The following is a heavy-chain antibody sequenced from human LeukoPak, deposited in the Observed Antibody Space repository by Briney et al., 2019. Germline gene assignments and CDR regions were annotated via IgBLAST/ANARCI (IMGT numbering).Heavy chain of an antibody. Sequence: SVPLSLTCTVSVGFISLYYWRWIRHSPGKGVEGIEYIDTCGSTNLNPSLKSQVTISSDTSKNQFSLKLSSVTAADTAVYDCARAYSSSWLSAFDIWGQGTMVTVSS. CDR1: VGFISLYY. V-gene: IGHV4-4*09. CDR2: IDTCGST. D-gene: IGHD6-13*01. CDR3: ARAYSSSWLSAFDI. J-gene: IGHJ3*02.